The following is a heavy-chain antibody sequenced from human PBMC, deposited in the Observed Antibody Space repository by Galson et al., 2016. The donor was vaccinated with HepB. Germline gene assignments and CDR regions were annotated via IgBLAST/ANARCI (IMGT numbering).Heavy chain of an antibody. CDR3: AAMSSGWYYS. CDR1: GDSISSLEYY. V-gene: IGHV4-39*07. J-gene: IGHJ5*01. CDR2: IYYSGST. Sequence: ETLSLTCIVSGDSISSLEYYWGWIRQPPGRGLEWIGSIYYSGSTSYNPSLESRVTISLDTSKNQFSLKVDSVTAADTAVYFCAAMSSGWYYSWGQGTLVTVSS. D-gene: IGHD3-22*01.